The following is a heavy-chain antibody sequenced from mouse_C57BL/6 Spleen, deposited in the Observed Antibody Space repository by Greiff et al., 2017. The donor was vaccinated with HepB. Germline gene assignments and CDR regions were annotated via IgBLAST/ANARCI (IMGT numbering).Heavy chain of an antibody. CDR2: IYPGGGYT. Sequence: QVQLQQSGAELVRPGPSVKMSCKASGYTFTNYWIGWAKQRPGHGLEWIGDIYPGGGYTNYNEKFKGKATLTADKSSSTAYMQFSSLTSEDSAIYYCAREGSYAMDYWGQGTSVTVSS. J-gene: IGHJ4*01. V-gene: IGHV1-63*01. CDR3: AREGSYAMDY. CDR1: GYTFTNYW.